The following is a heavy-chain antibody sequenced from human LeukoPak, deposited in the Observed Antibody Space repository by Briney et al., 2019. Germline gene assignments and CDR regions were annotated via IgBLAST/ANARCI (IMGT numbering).Heavy chain of an antibody. CDR1: GGSISSYY. Sequence: PSETLSLTCTVSGGSISSYYWSWIRQPPGKGLEWIGYIYYSGSTNYNPSLKSRVTISVDTSKNQFSLKLSSVTAADTAVYYCARSRIEYYYGSGSLTRWGQGTLVTVSS. CDR2: IYYSGST. V-gene: IGHV4-59*01. CDR3: ARSRIEYYYGSGSLTR. D-gene: IGHD3-10*01. J-gene: IGHJ4*02.